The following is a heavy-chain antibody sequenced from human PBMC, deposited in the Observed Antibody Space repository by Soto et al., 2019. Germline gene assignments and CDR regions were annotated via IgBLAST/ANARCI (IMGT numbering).Heavy chain of an antibody. CDR3: ARGVRTTVITFSHGMDV. Sequence: GESLKISCKGSGYSFTTYWIGWVRQMPGKGLEWMGIIYPGDSDTRYSPSFQDQVTISADKSISTAYLQWSSLKASDTAMYYCARGVRTTVITFSHGMDVWGQGTTVTVSS. J-gene: IGHJ6*02. CDR1: GYSFTTYW. CDR2: IYPGDSDT. D-gene: IGHD4-4*01. V-gene: IGHV5-51*01.